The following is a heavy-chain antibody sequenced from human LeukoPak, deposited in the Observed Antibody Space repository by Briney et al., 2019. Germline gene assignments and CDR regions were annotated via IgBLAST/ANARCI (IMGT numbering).Heavy chain of an antibody. CDR3: ARDHSSSWYYFDY. V-gene: IGHV3-30-3*01. D-gene: IGHD6-13*01. CDR2: ISYDGSNE. CDR1: GFTFSSYA. Sequence: GRSLRLSCAASGFTFSSYAMHWVRQAPGKGLXXXAVISYDGSNEYYADSVKGRFTISRDNSKNTLYLQMNSLRAEDTAVYYCARDHSSSWYYFDYWGQGTLVTVSS. J-gene: IGHJ4*02.